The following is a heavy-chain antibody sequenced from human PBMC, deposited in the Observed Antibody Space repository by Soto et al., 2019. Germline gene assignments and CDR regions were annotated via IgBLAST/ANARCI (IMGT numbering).Heavy chain of an antibody. Sequence: QVQLVESGGGVVQPGRSLRLSCAASGFTFSSYGMHWVRQAPGKGLEWVAVIWYDGSNKYYADSVKGRFTISRDNSKNTLYLQMNSLRAEATAVYYCARGRGYSSSFGYYYGMDVWGQGTTVTVSS. CDR1: GFTFSSYG. D-gene: IGHD6-13*01. CDR3: ARGRGYSSSFGYYYGMDV. J-gene: IGHJ6*02. V-gene: IGHV3-33*01. CDR2: IWYDGSNK.